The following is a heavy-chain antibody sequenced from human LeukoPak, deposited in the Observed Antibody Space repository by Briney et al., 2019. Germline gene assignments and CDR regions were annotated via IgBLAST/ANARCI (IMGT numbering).Heavy chain of an antibody. CDR3: ARERRITMVRGVIPYYFDY. CDR1: GGTFSSYA. Sequence: ASVRLSCKASGGTFSSYAISWVRQAPGQGLGWMGGIIPIFGTANYAHKFQGRVTITADESPSTAYMELSSLRSEDTAVYYCARERRITMVRGVIPYYFDYWGQEPWSPSPQ. V-gene: IGHV1-69*13. D-gene: IGHD3-10*01. J-gene: IGHJ4*01. CDR2: IIPIFGTA.